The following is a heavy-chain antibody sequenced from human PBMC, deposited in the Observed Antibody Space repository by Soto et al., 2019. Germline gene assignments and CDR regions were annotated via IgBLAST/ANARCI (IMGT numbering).Heavy chain of an antibody. V-gene: IGHV3-15*01. CDR1: GFTFSNAW. Sequence: EVQLVESGGGLVKPGGSLRLSCAASGFTFSNAWMSWVRQAPGKGLEWVGRIKSKTDGGTTDYAATVKGRFTISRDDSKNTLYLQMNSLKTEDTAVYYCNTEEVDTSSYYYSYYMDFLGKGTTVTVSS. CDR2: IKSKTDGGTT. J-gene: IGHJ6*03. CDR3: NTEEVDTSSYYYSYYMDF. D-gene: IGHD5-12*01.